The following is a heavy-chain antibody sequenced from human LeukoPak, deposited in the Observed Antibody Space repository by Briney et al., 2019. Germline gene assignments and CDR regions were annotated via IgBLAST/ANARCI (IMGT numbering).Heavy chain of an antibody. CDR2: IYYSGST. Sequence: SETLSLTCTVSGGSISSYYRSWIRQPPGKGLEWIGYIYYSGSTNYNPSPKSRVTISVDTSKNQFSLKLSSVTAADTAVYYCARDVADYMDVWGKGSTGTVSS. V-gene: IGHV4-59*01. J-gene: IGHJ6*03. CDR3: ARDVADYMDV. CDR1: GGSISSYY.